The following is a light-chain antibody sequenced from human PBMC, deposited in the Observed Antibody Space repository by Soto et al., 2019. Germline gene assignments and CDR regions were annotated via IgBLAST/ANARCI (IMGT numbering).Light chain of an antibody. CDR3: QQGNTWPWT. V-gene: IGKV3D-15*01. CDR2: GAS. CDR1: ESISRS. Sequence: EMVVTQSPATLSMSPWGRATLSCRTSESISRSLAWYQQKLGQAPRLLIYGASSRATGIPDRFSGSGCGTVFTLTISRLEPEDFAFYYCQQGNTWPWTFGQGTKVDIK. J-gene: IGKJ1*01.